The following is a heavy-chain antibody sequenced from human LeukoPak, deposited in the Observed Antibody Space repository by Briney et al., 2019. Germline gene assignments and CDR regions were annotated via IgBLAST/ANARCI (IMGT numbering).Heavy chain of an antibody. CDR1: GGSISGGGYY. CDR3: AKGRTPSLWFGSTYYYYYGMDV. J-gene: IGHJ6*02. CDR2: IYHSGST. Sequence: SETLSLTCTVSGGSISGGGYYWSWIRQPPGKGLEWIGYIYHSGSTYYNPSLKSRVTISVDRSKNQFSLKLSSVTAADTAVYYCAKGRTPSLWFGSTYYYYYGMDVWGQGTTVTVSS. D-gene: IGHD3-10*01. V-gene: IGHV4-30-2*01.